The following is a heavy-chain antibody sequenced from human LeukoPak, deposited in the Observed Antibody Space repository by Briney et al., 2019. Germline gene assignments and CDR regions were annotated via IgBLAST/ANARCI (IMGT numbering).Heavy chain of an antibody. Sequence: SETLSLICAVYGGSFSGYYWSWIRQPPGKGLEWIGEINHSGSTNYIPSLKSRVTISVDTSKNQFSLKLSSVTAADTAVYYCARWGDYVWGSYRYWYYFDYWGQGTLVTVSS. CDR1: GGSFSGYY. V-gene: IGHV4-34*01. J-gene: IGHJ4*02. CDR2: INHSGST. D-gene: IGHD3-16*02. CDR3: ARWGDYVWGSYRYWYYFDY.